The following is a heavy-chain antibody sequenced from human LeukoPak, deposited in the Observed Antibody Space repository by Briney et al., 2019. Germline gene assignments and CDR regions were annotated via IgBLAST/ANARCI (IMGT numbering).Heavy chain of an antibody. CDR2: FDPEDGET. CDR3: ATALYCSGGSCQQDY. CDR1: GYTLTGLS. D-gene: IGHD2-15*01. V-gene: IGHV1-24*01. Sequence: ASVKVSCKVSGYTLTGLSMHWVRQAPGKGLEWMGGFDPEDGETIYAQKFQGRVTMTEDTSTDTAYMELSSLRSEDTAVYYCATALYCSGGSCQQDYWGQGTLVTVSS. J-gene: IGHJ4*02.